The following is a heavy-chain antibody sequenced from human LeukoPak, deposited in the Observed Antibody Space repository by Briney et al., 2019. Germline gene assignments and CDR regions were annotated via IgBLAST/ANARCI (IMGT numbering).Heavy chain of an antibody. CDR1: GYTFTSYD. V-gene: IGHV1-8*01. J-gene: IGHJ3*02. CDR3: ARVGYYDSSGYYFLAFDI. Sequence: ASVKVSCKASGYTFTSYDINWVRQATGQGLEWMGWMNPNSGNTGYAQKFQGRVTMTRNTSISTAYMELSSLRSEDTAVYYCARVGYYDSSGYYFLAFDIWGRGTMVTVSS. D-gene: IGHD3-22*01. CDR2: MNPNSGNT.